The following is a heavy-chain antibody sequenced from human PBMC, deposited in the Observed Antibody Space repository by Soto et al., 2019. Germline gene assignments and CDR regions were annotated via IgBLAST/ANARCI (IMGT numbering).Heavy chain of an antibody. J-gene: IGHJ4*02. Sequence: GGSLRLSCAASGFTFSNNWMHWVRQAPGKGPVRVSRINSDGSSTYYADSVKGRFTISRDNAKNTLYLQMNSLRADDTAVYYCASGGIAVHWGPGTLVTVSS. D-gene: IGHD6-19*01. V-gene: IGHV3-74*01. CDR2: INSDGSST. CDR3: ASGGIAVH. CDR1: GFTFSNNW.